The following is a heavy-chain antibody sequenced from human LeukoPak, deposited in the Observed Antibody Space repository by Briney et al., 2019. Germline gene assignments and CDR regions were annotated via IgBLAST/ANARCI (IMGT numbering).Heavy chain of an antibody. CDR1: GFTFSNAW. CDR2: IKSKTDGGTT. V-gene: IGHV3-15*01. J-gene: IGHJ3*02. Sequence: GGSLRLSCAASGFTFSNAWMSWVRQAPGKGLEWVGRIKSKTDGGTTDYAAPVKGRFTISRDDSKNTLYLQMNGLKTEDTAVYYCTTDLGASAFDIWGQGTMVTVSS. CDR3: TTDLGASAFDI. D-gene: IGHD1-26*01.